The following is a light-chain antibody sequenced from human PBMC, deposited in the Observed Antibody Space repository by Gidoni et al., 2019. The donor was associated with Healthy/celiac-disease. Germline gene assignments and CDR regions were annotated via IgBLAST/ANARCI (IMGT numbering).Light chain of an antibody. Sequence: QAVLTQPSSLSASPGASASLTCTLRSGINVGTYRIYWYQQKPGSPPQYLLRYKSDSDKQQGSGVPSRFSGSKDASANAGILLISGKSEDEADYYCMIWHSSAVVFGGGTKLTVL. CDR2: YKSDSDK. J-gene: IGLJ2*01. CDR3: MIWHSSAVV. CDR1: SGINVGTYR. V-gene: IGLV5-45*02.